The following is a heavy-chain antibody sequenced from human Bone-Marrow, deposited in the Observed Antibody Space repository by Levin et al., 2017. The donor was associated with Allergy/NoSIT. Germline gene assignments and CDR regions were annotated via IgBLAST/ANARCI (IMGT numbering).Heavy chain of an antibody. CDR2: IFHTGTT. D-gene: IGHD6-19*01. V-gene: IGHV4-4*02. Sequence: SETLSLTCAVSGGSISSRYWWNWVRQPPGTGLEWLGQIFHTGTTNYNPSLKSRVTISIDESKNQFSLKMKSVTATDTAVYYCVKAGVAANWFDPWGQGILVSVSS. CDR3: VKAGVAANWFDP. CDR1: GGSISSRYW. J-gene: IGHJ5*02.